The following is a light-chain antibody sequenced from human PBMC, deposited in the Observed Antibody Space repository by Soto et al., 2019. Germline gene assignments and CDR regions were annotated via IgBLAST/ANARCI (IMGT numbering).Light chain of an antibody. CDR1: QSVSSN. V-gene: IGKV3-20*01. J-gene: IGKJ1*01. CDR2: GAS. Sequence: EIVMTQSPATLSVPPGERATLSCRASQSVSSNLAWYQQKPGRAPRLLIYGASNRATGIPDRFSGSGSGTDFTLTISRLEPEDFAVYYCQQYGSSPWTFGQGTKVDIK. CDR3: QQYGSSPWT.